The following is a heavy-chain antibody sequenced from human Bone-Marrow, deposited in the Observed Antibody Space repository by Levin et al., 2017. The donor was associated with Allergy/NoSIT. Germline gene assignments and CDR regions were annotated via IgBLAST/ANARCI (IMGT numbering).Heavy chain of an antibody. CDR1: GFSISDNY. CDR3: ARTAVAAGQDYFDY. J-gene: IGHJ4*02. Sequence: GGSLRLSCAVSGFSISDNYMSWVRQSPVKGLEWVSVIYNSGSTYYADSVKGRFTISRDNSKNTLHLQMDSLRAEDTAVYYCARTAVAAGQDYFDYWGQGTLVTVSS. CDR2: IYNSGST. D-gene: IGHD6-13*01. V-gene: IGHV3-53*01.